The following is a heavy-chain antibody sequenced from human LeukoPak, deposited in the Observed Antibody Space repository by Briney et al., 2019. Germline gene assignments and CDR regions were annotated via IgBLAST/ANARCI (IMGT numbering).Heavy chain of an antibody. CDR1: GYTFTSYD. CDR2: MNPNSGNT. V-gene: IGHV1-8*03. J-gene: IGHJ4*02. Sequence: ASVKVSCKASGYTFTSYDINWVRQATGQGLEWMEWMNPNSGNTGYAQKFQGRVTITRNTSISTADMELSSLRSEDTAVYYCARGRAGPSAGFDYYDSSGYPYWGQGTLVTVSS. CDR3: ARGRAGPSAGFDYYDSSGYPY. D-gene: IGHD3-22*01.